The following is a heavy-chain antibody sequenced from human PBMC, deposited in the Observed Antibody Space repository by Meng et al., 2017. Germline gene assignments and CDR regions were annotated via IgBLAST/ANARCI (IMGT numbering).Heavy chain of an antibody. D-gene: IGHD6-13*01. CDR3: ARVSSSWRDPTNY. CDR2: ISSSGSTI. V-gene: IGHV3-48*03. CDR1: GFTFSSYE. J-gene: IGHJ4*02. Sequence: GGSLRLSCAASGFTFSSYEMNWVRQAPGKGLEWVSYISSSGSTIYYADSVKGRFTISRDNAKNSLYLQMNSLRAEDTAVYYCARVSSSWRDPTNYWGRGTLVPVSS.